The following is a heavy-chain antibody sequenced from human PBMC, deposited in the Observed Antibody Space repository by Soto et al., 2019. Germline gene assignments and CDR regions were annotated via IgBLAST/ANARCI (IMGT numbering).Heavy chain of an antibody. D-gene: IGHD6-6*01. CDR3: AKARTRYSSSSFDY. CDR2: ISGSGAST. Sequence: GGSLRLSCAASGFTFSNSAMTWVRQAPGKGLEWVSVISGSGASTFYADSVKGRFTISRDNSKNTLYLQMNSLRAEDTAVYYCAKARTRYSSSSFDYWGQGTLVTVSS. CDR1: GFTFSNSA. J-gene: IGHJ4*02. V-gene: IGHV3-23*01.